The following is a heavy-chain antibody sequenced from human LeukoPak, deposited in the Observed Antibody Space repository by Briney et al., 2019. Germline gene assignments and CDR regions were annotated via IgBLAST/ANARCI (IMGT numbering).Heavy chain of an antibody. CDR1: GFTFGDYA. CDR2: ISGSGGST. Sequence: TGGSLRLSCTASGFTFGDYAMSWVRQAPGKGLEWVSAISGSGGSTYYADSVKGRFTISRDNSKNTLYLQMNSLRAEDTAVYYCAKRVLSYYYYMDVWGKGTTVTVSS. CDR3: AKRVLSYYYYMDV. D-gene: IGHD3-10*01. J-gene: IGHJ6*03. V-gene: IGHV3-23*01.